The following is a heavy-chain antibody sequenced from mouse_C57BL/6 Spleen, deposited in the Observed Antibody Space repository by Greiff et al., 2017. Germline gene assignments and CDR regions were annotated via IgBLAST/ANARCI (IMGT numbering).Heavy chain of an antibody. CDR1: GYTFTDYE. D-gene: IGHD1-1*01. V-gene: IGHV1-15*01. Sequence: QVQLQQSGAELVRPGASVTLSCKASGYTFTDYEMHWVKQTPVHGLEWIGAIDPETGGTAYNQKFTGKAILTADKSSSTAYMELRSLTSEDSAVYYCTRERKLYGSSYDDYWGQGTTLTVSS. CDR3: TRERKLYGSSYDDY. CDR2: IDPETGGT. J-gene: IGHJ2*01.